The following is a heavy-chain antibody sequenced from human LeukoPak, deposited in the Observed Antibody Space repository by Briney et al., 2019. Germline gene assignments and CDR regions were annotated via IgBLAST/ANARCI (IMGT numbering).Heavy chain of an antibody. CDR1: GGSISGSTYY. J-gene: IGHJ4*02. CDR3: ARNVTALTLTQAESQSYCDY. D-gene: IGHD2-15*01. CDR2: IYYSGST. Sequence: SETLSPTCTVSGGSISGSTYYWGWIRQPPGKGLEWIGSIYYSGSTFYNPSLKSRVTISVDTSKNHFSLSLSSVTAADTAVYYCARNVTALTLTQAESQSYCDYRGQGTLVTVSS. V-gene: IGHV4-39*02.